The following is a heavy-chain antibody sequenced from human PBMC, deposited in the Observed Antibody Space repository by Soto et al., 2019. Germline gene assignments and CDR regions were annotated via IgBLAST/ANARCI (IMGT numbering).Heavy chain of an antibody. J-gene: IGHJ4*02. V-gene: IGHV4-59*08. Sequence: PSETLSLTCTVSGGSISSYYWSWIRQPPGKGLEWIGYIYYSGSTSYNPSLKSRVTISVDTSKNQFSLNLSSVTAADTAVYYCARRAWSDRSSWILDYWGQGTLVTVSS. CDR2: IYYSGST. CDR1: GGSISSYY. CDR3: ARRAWSDRSSWILDY. D-gene: IGHD6-13*01.